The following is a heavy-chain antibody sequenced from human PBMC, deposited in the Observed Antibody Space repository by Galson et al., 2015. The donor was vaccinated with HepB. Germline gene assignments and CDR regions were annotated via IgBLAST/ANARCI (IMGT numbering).Heavy chain of an antibody. CDR1: VFSLSTRGVG. CDR2: IYWDVDK. J-gene: IGHJ4*02. CDR3: AHRRRSGWSREAGGAFDY. D-gene: IGHD6-19*01. V-gene: IGHV2-5*02. Sequence: PALVKPTQPLTLTCTFSVFSLSTRGVGVGWLRQPPGKALEWLALIYWDVDKRYSPSLKSRLTITKDTSKNQVVLTMTNMDPVDTATYYCAHRRRSGWSREAGGAFDYWGQGTLVTVSS.